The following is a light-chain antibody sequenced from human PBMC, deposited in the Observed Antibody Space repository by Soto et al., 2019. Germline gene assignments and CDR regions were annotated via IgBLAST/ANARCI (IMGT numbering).Light chain of an antibody. J-gene: IGLJ1*01. CDR2: ENN. CDR3: QSYDSRLSGYV. V-gene: IGLV1-40*01. Sequence: VLTQPPSVSEAPGQRVTISCTGSSSNIGAGYEAHWYQQVPGTAPKLLIYENNNRPSGVPDRFSGSKSGTSASLAITGLQAEDEAEYYCQSYDSRLSGYVFGTGTKLTVL. CDR1: SSNIGAGYE.